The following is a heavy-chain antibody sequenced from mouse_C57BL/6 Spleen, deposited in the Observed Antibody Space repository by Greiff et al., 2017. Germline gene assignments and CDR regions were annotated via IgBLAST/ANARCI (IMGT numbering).Heavy chain of an antibody. Sequence: VQLQQSGAELVRPGASVKLSCTASGFNIKDDYMHWVKQRPEQGLEWIGWIDPENGDTEYASKFQGKATITADTSSNTAYLQLSSLTSEDTAVYYCTTHDPGAYWGQGTLVTVSA. CDR1: GFNIKDDY. V-gene: IGHV14-4*01. J-gene: IGHJ3*01. D-gene: IGHD2-12*01. CDR2: IDPENGDT. CDR3: TTHDPGAY.